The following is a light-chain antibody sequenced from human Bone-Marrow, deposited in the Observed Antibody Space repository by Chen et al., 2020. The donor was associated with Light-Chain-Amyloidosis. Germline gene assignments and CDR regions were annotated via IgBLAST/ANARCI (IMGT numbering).Light chain of an antibody. CDR2: EDD. Sequence: NFMLTQPHSVSESPGKTVIISCTRSSGSIATNYVQWYQQRPGSSPTTVIYEDDQRPSGVSDPFSGSIDRSSNSASLTISGLKTADEACYYCQSYQGSSQGVFGGGTKLTVL. CDR1: SGSIATNY. V-gene: IGLV6-57*01. J-gene: IGLJ3*02. CDR3: QSYQGSSQGV.